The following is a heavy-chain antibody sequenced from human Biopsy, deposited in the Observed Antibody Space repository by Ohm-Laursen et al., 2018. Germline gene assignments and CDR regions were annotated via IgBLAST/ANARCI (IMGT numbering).Heavy chain of an antibody. V-gene: IGHV4-34*01. CDR1: GESFNGYY. Sequence: GTLSLTCAVYGESFNGYYWSRIRQTPGKGLEWIGDINHSGRTNYHPSLKSRVTISVDTSKNQFSLKVRSVTAADTAVYYCVRGVDYYDPYHYYALDVWGQGTTVTVSS. J-gene: IGHJ6*02. D-gene: IGHD3-22*01. CDR3: VRGVDYYDPYHYYALDV. CDR2: INHSGRT.